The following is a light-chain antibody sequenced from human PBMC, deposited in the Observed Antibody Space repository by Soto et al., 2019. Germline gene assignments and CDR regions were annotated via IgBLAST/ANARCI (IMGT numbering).Light chain of an antibody. CDR1: SSDIGSYDL. Sequence: QSALTHPASVSGSPGQSITISCTGTSSDIGSYDLVSWYQQHPGTAPKLIIYEVTKRPSGVSTRFSGSKSCNTASLTISGLQAVDEADYYCCSFADFTYVFGTGTKLTVL. CDR3: CSFADFTYV. CDR2: EVT. V-gene: IGLV2-23*02. J-gene: IGLJ1*01.